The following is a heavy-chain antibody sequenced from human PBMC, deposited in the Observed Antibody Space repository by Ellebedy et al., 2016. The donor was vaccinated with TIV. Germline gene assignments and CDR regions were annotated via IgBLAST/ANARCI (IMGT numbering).Heavy chain of an antibody. CDR1: GITFSGLTFSSFW. D-gene: IGHD6-25*01. V-gene: IGHV3-74*01. CDR2: INADGSST. J-gene: IGHJ6*02. Sequence: GESLKISCAASGITFSGLTFSSFWTQWVRQPPGQGLVWVSRINADGSSTDYADSVKGRFTISRDNAKNTLYLEMNSLRAEDTAVYYCARGRERLGYYGMDVWGQGTTVTVSS. CDR3: ARGRERLGYYGMDV.